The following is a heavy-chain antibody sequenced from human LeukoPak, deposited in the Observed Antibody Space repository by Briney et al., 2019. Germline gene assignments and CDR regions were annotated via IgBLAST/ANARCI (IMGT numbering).Heavy chain of an antibody. CDR2: ITENGDRS. Sequence: PGGSLRLSCAASEFTFSGYAMSWVRQAPEKGPEWVSTITENGDRSYYTDSVMGRFTISRDISKNTLSLQMNRLRAEDTAVYYCAKGLPVSDFWSGNGYYYGMDVWGQGTTVTVS. CDR1: EFTFSGYA. V-gene: IGHV3-23*01. J-gene: IGHJ6*02. D-gene: IGHD3-3*01. CDR3: AKGLPVSDFWSGNGYYYGMDV.